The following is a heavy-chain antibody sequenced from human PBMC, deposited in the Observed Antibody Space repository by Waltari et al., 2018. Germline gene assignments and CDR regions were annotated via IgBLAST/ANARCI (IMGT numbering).Heavy chain of an antibody. Sequence: QVQLVQSGAEVKKPGASVKVSCKASGYTFTGYYMHWVRQAPGQGLEWMGWSNPNSGGTNYAPKFQGRVTMTRDTSISTAYMELSRLRSDDTAVYYCAKGYYDSSGYPSDAFDIWGQGTMVTVSS. V-gene: IGHV1-2*02. J-gene: IGHJ3*02. CDR2: SNPNSGGT. CDR1: GYTFTGYY. D-gene: IGHD3-22*01. CDR3: AKGYYDSSGYPSDAFDI.